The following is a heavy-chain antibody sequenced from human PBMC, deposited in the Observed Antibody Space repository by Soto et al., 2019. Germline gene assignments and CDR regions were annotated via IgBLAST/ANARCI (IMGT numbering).Heavy chain of an antibody. CDR1: GYSFTSYW. J-gene: IGHJ4*02. Sequence: GECLNMSCKCSGYSFTSYWIGGVRQMPGKGRELMGIIYPGDSDTRYSPSFQGQVTISADKSISTAYLQWSSLKASDTAMYYCARQIYDSDTGPNFQYYFDSWGQGTPVTVS. CDR2: IYPGDSDT. CDR3: ARQIYDSDTGPNFQYYFDS. D-gene: IGHD3-22*01. V-gene: IGHV5-51*01.